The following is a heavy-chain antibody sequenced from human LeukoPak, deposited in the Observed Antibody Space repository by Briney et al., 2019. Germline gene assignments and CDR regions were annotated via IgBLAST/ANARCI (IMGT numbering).Heavy chain of an antibody. CDR3: ARDQYFDWLILFDY. D-gene: IGHD3-9*01. J-gene: IGHJ4*02. V-gene: IGHV7-4-1*02. CDR1: GYTFTSYA. CDR2: INTNTGNP. Sequence: ASVKVSCKASGYTFTSYAMNWVRQAPGQGLEWMGWINTNTGNPTYAQGFTGRFVFSLDTSVSTAYLQISSIKAEDTAVYYCARDQYFDWLILFDYWGQGTLVTVSS.